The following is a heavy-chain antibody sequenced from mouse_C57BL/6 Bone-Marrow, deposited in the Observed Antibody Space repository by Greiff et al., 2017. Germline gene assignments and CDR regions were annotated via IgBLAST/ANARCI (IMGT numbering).Heavy chain of an antibody. V-gene: IGHV14-2*01. CDR1: GFNIKAYY. J-gene: IGHJ2*01. CDR2: IDPEDGET. CDR3: ARGEVPHY. Sequence: VQLKQSGAELVKPGASVKLSCTASGFNIKAYYMHWVKQRTEQGLEWIGRIDPEDGETKYAPNFQGKATITADTSSNTAYLQLSSLTSEDTAVYYCARGEVPHYWGQGTTLTVSS.